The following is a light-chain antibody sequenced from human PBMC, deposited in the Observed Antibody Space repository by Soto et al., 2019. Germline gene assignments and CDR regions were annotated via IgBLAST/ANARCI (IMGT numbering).Light chain of an antibody. J-gene: IGKJ2*01. Sequence: DPQMTQSPSPLAASVGDRVIISCRASQDISNSLNWYQQRPGEAPKLLIYSASSLQTGVPSRFRGSGSGTDFTLTVDSLQPEDFATYFCQQSYHPPYTFGQGTK. CDR3: QQSYHPPYT. V-gene: IGKV1-39*01. CDR2: SAS. CDR1: QDISNS.